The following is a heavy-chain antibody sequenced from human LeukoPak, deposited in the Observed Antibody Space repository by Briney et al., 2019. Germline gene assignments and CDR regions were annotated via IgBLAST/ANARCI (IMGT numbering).Heavy chain of an antibody. CDR2: IYSGGST. V-gene: IGHV3-66*01. Sequence: GGSLRLSCAASGFTFSSYTMSWVRQAPGKGLEWVSVIYSGGSTYYADSVKGRFTISRDNSKNTLYLQMNSLRAEDTAVYYCATTTNDSSDYWGQGTLVTVSS. CDR1: GFTFSSYT. D-gene: IGHD3-22*01. J-gene: IGHJ4*02. CDR3: ATTTNDSSDY.